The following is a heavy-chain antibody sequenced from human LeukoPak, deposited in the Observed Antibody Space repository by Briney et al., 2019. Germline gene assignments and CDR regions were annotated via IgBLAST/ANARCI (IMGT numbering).Heavy chain of an antibody. CDR1: GGSIGSYY. D-gene: IGHD6-6*01. CDR2: IYTSGST. CDR3: ASAIAARAFDY. J-gene: IGHJ4*02. V-gene: IGHV4-4*07. Sequence: SETLSLTCTVSGGSIGSYYWSWIRQPAGKGLEWIGRIYTSGSTNYNPSLKRRVTMSVDTSKDQFSLKLSSVTAADTAVYYCASAIAARAFDYWGQGTLVTVSS.